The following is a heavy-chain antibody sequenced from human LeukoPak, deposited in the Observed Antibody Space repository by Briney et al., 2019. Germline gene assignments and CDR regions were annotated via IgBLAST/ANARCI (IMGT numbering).Heavy chain of an antibody. CDR3: ARGNSAYDY. CDR1: GGSISSGSYY. CDR2: IYTSGST. J-gene: IGHJ4*02. V-gene: IGHV4-61*02. D-gene: IGHD5-12*01. Sequence: SQTLSLTCTVSGGSISSGSYYWSWIRQPAGKGLEWIGRIYTSGSTNYNPSLKSRVTISVDTSKNQFSLKLSSVTAADTAVYYCARGNSAYDYWGQGTLVTVSS.